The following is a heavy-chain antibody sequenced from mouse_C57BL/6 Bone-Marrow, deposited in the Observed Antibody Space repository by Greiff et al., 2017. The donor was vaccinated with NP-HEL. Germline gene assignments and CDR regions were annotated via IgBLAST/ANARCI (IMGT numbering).Heavy chain of an antibody. CDR2: ILPGSGST. J-gene: IGHJ3*01. CDR1: GYTFTGYW. CDR3: ALYDYDGAY. V-gene: IGHV1-9*01. Sequence: VKLMECGAELMKPGASVKLSCKATGYTFTGYWIEWVKQRPGHGLEWIGEILPGSGSTNCNEKFKGKATFTADTSSNTAYMQLSSLTTEDSAIYYCALYDYDGAYWGQGTLVTVSA. D-gene: IGHD2-4*01.